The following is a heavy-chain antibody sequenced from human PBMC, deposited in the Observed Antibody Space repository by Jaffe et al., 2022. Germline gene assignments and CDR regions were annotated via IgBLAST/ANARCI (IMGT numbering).Heavy chain of an antibody. D-gene: IGHD3-22*01. CDR1: GGSFSGYY. Sequence: QVQLQQWGAGLLKPSETLSLTCAVYGGSFSGYYWSWIRQPPGKGLEWIGEINHSGSTNYNPSLKSRVTISVDTSKNQFSLKLSSVTAADTAVYYCASLPTYYYDSSGYEPPWKNYWGQGTLVTVSS. V-gene: IGHV4-34*01. CDR2: INHSGST. J-gene: IGHJ4*02. CDR3: ASLPTYYYDSSGYEPPWKNY.